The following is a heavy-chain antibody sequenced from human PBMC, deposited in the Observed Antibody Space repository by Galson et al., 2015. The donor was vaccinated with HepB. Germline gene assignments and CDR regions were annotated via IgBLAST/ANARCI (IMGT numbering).Heavy chain of an antibody. Sequence: SVKVSCKASGFPVSNFGFSWVRQAPGQGPEWMGTISGHNGKTDYADKFLGRLTMTTDTPTSTAYMELRSLRSDDTAVYYCARVHDYSKQDYYYYYFHMDVCGQATTVTGSS. CDR2: ISGHNGKT. D-gene: IGHD4-11*01. CDR1: GFPVSNFG. CDR3: ARVHDYSKQDYYYYYFHMDV. V-gene: IGHV1-18*01. J-gene: IGHJ6*03.